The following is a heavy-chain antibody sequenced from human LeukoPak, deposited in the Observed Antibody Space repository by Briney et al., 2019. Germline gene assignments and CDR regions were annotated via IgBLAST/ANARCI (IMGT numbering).Heavy chain of an antibody. CDR2: IVVGSGNT. Sequence: SVKVSCKASGFTFTSSAVQWVRQARGQRLEWIGWIVVGSGNTNYAQKFQERVTITRDMSTSTAYMELSSLRPEDTAVYYCAADRGCSGGSCYVRFDPWGQGTLVTVSS. CDR3: AADRGCSGGSCYVRFDP. D-gene: IGHD2-15*01. J-gene: IGHJ5*02. V-gene: IGHV1-58*01. CDR1: GFTFTSSA.